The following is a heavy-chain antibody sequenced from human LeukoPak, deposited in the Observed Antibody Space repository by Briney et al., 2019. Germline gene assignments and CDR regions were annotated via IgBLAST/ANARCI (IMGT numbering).Heavy chain of an antibody. CDR3: ARHATYCGGDCYDDAFDI. J-gene: IGHJ3*02. D-gene: IGHD2-21*02. V-gene: IGHV4-39*01. CDR1: GGSISSSSYY. CDR2: IYYSGST. Sequence: SETLSLTCTVSGGSISSSSYYWGWIRQPPGKGLEWIGSIYYSGSTYYNPSLKSRVTISVDTSKNQFSLKLSSVTAADTAVYYCARHATYCGGDCYDDAFDIWGQGTMVTVSS.